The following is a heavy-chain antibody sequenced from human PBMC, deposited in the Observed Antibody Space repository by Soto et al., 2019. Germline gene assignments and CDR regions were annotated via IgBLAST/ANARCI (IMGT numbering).Heavy chain of an antibody. V-gene: IGHV4-30-4*01. Sequence: SETLSLTCTVSGGSISSGDYYWSWIRQPPGKGLEWIGYIYYSGSTYYNPSLKSRVTISVDTSKNQFSLKLSSVTAADTAMYYCARRYSYGFFDYWGQGTLVTVSS. D-gene: IGHD5-18*01. J-gene: IGHJ4*02. CDR1: GGSISSGDYY. CDR3: ARRYSYGFFDY. CDR2: IYYSGST.